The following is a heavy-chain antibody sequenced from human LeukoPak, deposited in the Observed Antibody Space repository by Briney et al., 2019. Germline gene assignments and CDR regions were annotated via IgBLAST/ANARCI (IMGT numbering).Heavy chain of an antibody. Sequence: PGGSLRLSCAASGFTFSSYSMNWVRQAPGKGLEWVSYISSSGSTIYYADSVKGRFTISRDNAKNSLYLQMNSLRAEDTAVYYCARPKVTIVGATMAWFDPWGQGTLVTVSS. CDR1: GFTFSSYS. D-gene: IGHD1-26*01. CDR3: ARPKVTIVGATMAWFDP. CDR2: ISSSGSTI. J-gene: IGHJ5*02. V-gene: IGHV3-48*04.